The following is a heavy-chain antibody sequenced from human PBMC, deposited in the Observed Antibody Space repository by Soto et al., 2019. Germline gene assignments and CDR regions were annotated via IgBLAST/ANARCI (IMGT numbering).Heavy chain of an antibody. Sequence: PSETLSLTCAVYGGSLSGYYWSWIRQPPGKGLEWIGEINHSGSTNYNPSLKSRVTISVDTSKNQFSLKLSSVTAADTAVYYCARNLYSSGWYFDYWGHGTLVTVSS. J-gene: IGHJ4*01. CDR1: GGSLSGYY. D-gene: IGHD6-19*01. CDR3: ARNLYSSGWYFDY. V-gene: IGHV4-34*01. CDR2: INHSGST.